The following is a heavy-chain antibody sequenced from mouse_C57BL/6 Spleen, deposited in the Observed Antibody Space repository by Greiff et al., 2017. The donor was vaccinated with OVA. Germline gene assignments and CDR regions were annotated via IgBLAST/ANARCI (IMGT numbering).Heavy chain of an antibody. CDR3: TGGANWDSWFAY. V-gene: IGHV5-9-1*02. D-gene: IGHD4-1*01. CDR2: ISSGGDYI. Sequence: EVHLVESGEGLVKPGGSLKLSCAASGFTFSSYAMSWVRQTPEKRLEWVAYISSGGDYIYYADTVKGRFTISRDNASNSLFLQMSSLKSEDTAMYYWTGGANWDSWFAYWGQGTLVTVSA. J-gene: IGHJ3*01. CDR1: GFTFSSYA.